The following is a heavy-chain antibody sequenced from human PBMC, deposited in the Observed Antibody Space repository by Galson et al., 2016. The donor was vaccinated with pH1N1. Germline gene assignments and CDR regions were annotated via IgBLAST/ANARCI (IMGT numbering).Heavy chain of an antibody. CDR2: MNPTIGNA. CDR1: GYTLTSYD. CDR3: ARGPVYWYFDL. Sequence: SVKVSCKASGYTLTSYDINWVRQATGQGLEWMGWMNPTIGNADYAQKFQGRVTLTKNASINTAYMELSSLTSEDTAVYYCARGPVYWYFDLWGRGTPVIVSS. J-gene: IGHJ2*01. V-gene: IGHV1-8*01.